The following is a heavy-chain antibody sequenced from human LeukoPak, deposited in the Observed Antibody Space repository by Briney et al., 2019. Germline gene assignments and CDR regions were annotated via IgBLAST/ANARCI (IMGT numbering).Heavy chain of an antibody. CDR2: IYYSGST. D-gene: IGHD3-10*01. CDR1: GGSISSYY. Sequence: PSETLSLTCTVSGGSISSYYWSWIRQPPGKGLEWIGYIYYSGSTNYNPSLKSRVTISVDTSKNQFSLKLSSVTAADTAVYYCARDGVVRGLGFDPWGQGTLVTVSS. CDR3: ARDGVVRGLGFDP. J-gene: IGHJ5*02. V-gene: IGHV4-59*01.